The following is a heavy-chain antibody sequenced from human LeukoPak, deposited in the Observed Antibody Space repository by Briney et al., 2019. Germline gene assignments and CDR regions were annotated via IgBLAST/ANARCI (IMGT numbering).Heavy chain of an antibody. CDR3: ARYLAAGYFDL. D-gene: IGHD6-25*01. Sequence: PSETLSLTCAVYGGSFSGYYWSWIRQPPGKGLEWIGYIYYTGNTNYNPSLKSRLTISVDTSKNQFSLKLSSVTAADTAVYYCARYLAAGYFDLWGRGTLVTVSP. J-gene: IGHJ2*01. V-gene: IGHV4-59*08. CDR2: IYYTGNT. CDR1: GGSFSGYY.